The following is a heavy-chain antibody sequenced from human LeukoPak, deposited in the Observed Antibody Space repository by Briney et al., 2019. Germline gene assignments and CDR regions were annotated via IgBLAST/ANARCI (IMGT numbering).Heavy chain of an antibody. Sequence: GGSLRLSCAASGFTFDDYAMHWVRQAPGKGLEWVSGISWNSGSIGYADSVKGRFTISRDNAKNSLYLQMNSLRAEDTALYYCAKDRYSVVGATIWFDPWGQGTLVTVSS. CDR3: AKDRYSVVGATIWFDP. CDR1: GFTFDDYA. CDR2: ISWNSGSI. V-gene: IGHV3-9*01. J-gene: IGHJ5*02. D-gene: IGHD1-26*01.